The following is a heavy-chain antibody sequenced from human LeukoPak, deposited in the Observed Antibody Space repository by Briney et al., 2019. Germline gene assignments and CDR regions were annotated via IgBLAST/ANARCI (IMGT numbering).Heavy chain of an antibody. CDR2: IIPILGIA. J-gene: IGHJ3*02. D-gene: IGHD3-22*01. Sequence: GASVKVSCKASGGTFSSYTISWVRQAPGQGLEWMGRIIPILGIANYAQKFQGRVTITADKSTSTAYMELSSLRSEDTAVYYCAREGPTMIVLADAFDTWGQGTMVTVSS. CDR1: GGTFSSYT. CDR3: AREGPTMIVLADAFDT. V-gene: IGHV1-69*04.